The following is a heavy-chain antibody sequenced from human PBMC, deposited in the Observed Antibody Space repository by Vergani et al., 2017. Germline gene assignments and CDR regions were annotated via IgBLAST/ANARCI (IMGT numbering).Heavy chain of an antibody. D-gene: IGHD6-6*01. V-gene: IGHV4-30-4*01. CDR3: ARESTRARRGYFDL. CDR1: GGSFSTGGQS. Sequence: QVRLQESGPGLVKPSETLSLTCTVSGGSFSTGGQSWTWLRQSAGKGLEWIGYIYYSGSTYYNPSLKSRVTISVDTSKNQFSLKLSSVTAADTAVYYCARESTRARRGYFDLWGRGTLVTVSS. J-gene: IGHJ2*01. CDR2: IYYSGST.